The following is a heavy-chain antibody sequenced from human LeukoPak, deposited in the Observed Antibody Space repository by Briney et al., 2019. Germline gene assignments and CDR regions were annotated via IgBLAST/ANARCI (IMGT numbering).Heavy chain of an antibody. J-gene: IGHJ4*02. CDR1: GFTFRSHG. CDR2: ISYDGSNE. D-gene: IGHD3-16*02. Sequence: PGGSLRLSCAASGFTFRSHGMHWVRQAPGKGLEWVAVISYDGSNEYYADPVKGRFTISRDNSKNTLYLQMNSLRAEDTAVYYCARSAFGGVLVIVDYWGQGTLVTVSS. V-gene: IGHV3-30*03. CDR3: ARSAFGGVLVIVDY.